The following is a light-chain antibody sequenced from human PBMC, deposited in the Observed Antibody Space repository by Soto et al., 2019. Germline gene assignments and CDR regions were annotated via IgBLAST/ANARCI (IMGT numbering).Light chain of an antibody. CDR2: DVS. CDR1: SSDFGGYNY. V-gene: IGLV2-11*01. J-gene: IGLJ3*02. CDR3: CSYAGSYTWV. Sequence: QSALTQPRSVSGSPGQSVTISCTGTSSDFGGYNYVSWYQQHPGKAPKLMIYDVSKRPSGVPDRFSGSKSGNTASLTISGLQAEAEADYYCCSYAGSYTWVFGGGTKLTVL.